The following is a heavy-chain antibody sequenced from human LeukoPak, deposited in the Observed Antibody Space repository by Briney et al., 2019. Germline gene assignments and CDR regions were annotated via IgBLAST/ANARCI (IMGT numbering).Heavy chain of an antibody. D-gene: IGHD2-2*01. CDR1: GYTFTSYV. Sequence: ASVKVSCKASGYTFTSYVINWVRQATGQGLEWMGWMNPNSGNTGYAQKFQGRVTITRHTSISTAYVELSSLRSEDTAVYYCARFEGYQLLGFDPWGQGTLVTVSS. J-gene: IGHJ5*02. CDR3: ARFEGYQLLGFDP. V-gene: IGHV1-8*03. CDR2: MNPNSGNT.